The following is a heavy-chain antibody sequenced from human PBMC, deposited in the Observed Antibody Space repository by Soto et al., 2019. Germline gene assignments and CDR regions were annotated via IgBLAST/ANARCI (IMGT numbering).Heavy chain of an antibody. J-gene: IGHJ6*02. V-gene: IGHV1-2*04. CDR3: ARDFVGPGGYSYGLSYYGMDV. CDR1: GYTFTGYY. Sequence: GASVKVSCKASGYTFTGYYMHWVRQAPGQGLEWMGWINPNSGGTNYAQKFQGWVTMTRDTSISTAYMELSRLRSDDTAAYYCARDFVGPGGYSYGLSYYGMDVWGQGTTVTVSS. D-gene: IGHD5-18*01. CDR2: INPNSGGT.